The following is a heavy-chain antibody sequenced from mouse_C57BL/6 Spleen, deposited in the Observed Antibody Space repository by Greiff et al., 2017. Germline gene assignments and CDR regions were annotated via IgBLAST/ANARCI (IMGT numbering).Heavy chain of an antibody. CDR2: ISSGSSTI. J-gene: IGHJ4*01. CDR3: ARDDYGSSYAMDY. V-gene: IGHV5-17*01. Sequence: EVMLVESGGGLVKPGGSLKLSCAASGFTFSDYGMHWVRQAPEKGLEWVAYISSGSSTIYYADTVKGRFTISRDNAKNTLFLQMTSLRSEDTAMYYCARDDYGSSYAMDYWGQGTSVTVSS. CDR1: GFTFSDYG. D-gene: IGHD1-1*01.